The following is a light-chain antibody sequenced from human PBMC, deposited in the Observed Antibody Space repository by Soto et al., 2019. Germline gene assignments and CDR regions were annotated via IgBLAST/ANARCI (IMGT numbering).Light chain of an antibody. J-gene: IGLJ2*01. V-gene: IGLV2-14*01. CDR2: DVN. CDR3: TSYASGSSHVV. CDR1: RSDMGGYDY. Sequence: QSALTQPASVSGSPGQSSTLSCTGTRSDMGGYDYVSWYQRHPGKAPKLIIYDVNNRPSGVSNRFSGSKSGNTASLTISGLQAEDEADYYCTSYASGSSHVVFGGGTKLTVL.